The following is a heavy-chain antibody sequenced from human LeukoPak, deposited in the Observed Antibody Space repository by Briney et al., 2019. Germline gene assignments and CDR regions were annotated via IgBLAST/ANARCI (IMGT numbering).Heavy chain of an antibody. CDR3: ATGERMVRGDGVDY. CDR2: IWYDGSNK. CDR1: GFTFSSYG. D-gene: IGHD3-10*01. V-gene: IGHV3-33*01. J-gene: IGHJ4*02. Sequence: GGSLGLSCAASGFTFSSYGMHWVRQAPGKGLEWVAVIWYDGSNKYYADSVKGRFTISRDNSKNTLYLQMNSLRAEDTAVYFCATGERMVRGDGVDYWGQGTLVTVSS.